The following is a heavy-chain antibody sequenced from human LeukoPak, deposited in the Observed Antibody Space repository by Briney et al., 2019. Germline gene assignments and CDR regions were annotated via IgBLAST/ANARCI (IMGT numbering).Heavy chain of an antibody. CDR3: ARVTSRLGWFDP. CDR2: IYHSGST. CDR1: GYSISSGYY. D-gene: IGHD1-14*01. V-gene: IGHV4-38-2*02. J-gene: IGHJ5*02. Sequence: SETLSLTCTVSGYSISSGYYWGWIRQPPGKGLEWIGSIYHSGSTYYRPSLKSRVTISVDTSKNQFSLKLRSVTAADTAVYYCARVTSRLGWFDPWGQGTLVTVSS.